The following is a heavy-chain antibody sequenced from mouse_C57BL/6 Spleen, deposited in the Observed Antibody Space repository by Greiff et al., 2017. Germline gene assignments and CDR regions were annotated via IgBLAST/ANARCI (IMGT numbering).Heavy chain of an antibody. D-gene: IGHD6-1*01. CDR1: GFTFSSYA. J-gene: IGHJ4*01. V-gene: IGHV5-4*03. Sequence: EVKVVESGGGLVKPGGSLKLSCAASGFTFSSYAMSWVRQTPEKRLEWVATISDGGSYTYYPDNVKGRFTISRDNAKNNLYLQMSHLKSEDTAMYACARDSLSPHYAMDYWGQGTSVTVSS. CDR2: ISDGGSYT. CDR3: ARDSLSPHYAMDY.